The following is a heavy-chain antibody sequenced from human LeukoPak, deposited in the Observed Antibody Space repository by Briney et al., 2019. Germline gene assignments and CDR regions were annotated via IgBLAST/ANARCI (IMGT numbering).Heavy chain of an antibody. CDR2: IYSGGST. Sequence: PGGSLRLSCAASGFTVSSNYMSWVRQAPGKGLEWVSVIYSGGSTYYADSVKGRLTTSRDNSKNTLYLQMNSLTAEDTAVYYCAKNGEPHYYMDVWGKGTTVTVSS. CDR3: AKNGEPHYYMDV. D-gene: IGHD1-14*01. CDR1: GFTVSSNY. J-gene: IGHJ6*03. V-gene: IGHV3-53*01.